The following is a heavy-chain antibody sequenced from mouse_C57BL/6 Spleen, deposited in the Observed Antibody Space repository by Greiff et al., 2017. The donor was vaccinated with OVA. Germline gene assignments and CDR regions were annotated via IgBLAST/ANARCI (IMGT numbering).Heavy chain of an antibody. CDR1: GYSFTDYN. D-gene: IGHD1-1*01. CDR2: INPNYGTT. Sequence: EVKVVESGPELVKPGVSVKISCKASGYSFTDYNMNWVKQSNGKSLEWIGVINPNYGTTSYNQKFKGKATLTVDQSSRTAYMQLNSLTSEDSAVYYCARSHYYGSSYSWFAYWGQGTLVTVSA. CDR3: ARSHYYGSSYSWFAY. V-gene: IGHV1-39*01. J-gene: IGHJ3*01.